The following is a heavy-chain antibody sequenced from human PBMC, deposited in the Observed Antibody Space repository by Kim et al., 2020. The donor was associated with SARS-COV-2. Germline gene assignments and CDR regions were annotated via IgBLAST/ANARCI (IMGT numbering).Heavy chain of an antibody. CDR1: GGSISSGGYS. CDR2: IYHSGST. D-gene: IGHD3-10*01. J-gene: IGHJ6*02. V-gene: IGHV4-30-2*01. Sequence: SETLSLTCAVSGGSISSGGYSWSWIRQPPGKGLEWIGYIYHSGSTYYNPSLKSRVTISVDRSKNQFSLKLSSVTAADTAVYYCARLRSFDYYYYGMDVWGQGTTVTVSS. CDR3: ARLRSFDYYYYGMDV.